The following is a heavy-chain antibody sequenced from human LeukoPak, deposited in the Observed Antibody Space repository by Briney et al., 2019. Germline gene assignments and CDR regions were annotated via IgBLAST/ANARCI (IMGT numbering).Heavy chain of an antibody. V-gene: IGHV3-23*01. CDR3: AKDRNDILTGHGPSGAEYFQH. CDR2: ISGSGGST. J-gene: IGHJ1*01. D-gene: IGHD3-9*01. CDR1: GFTFSSYA. Sequence: GGSLRLSCAASGFTFSSYAMSWVRQAPGKGLEWVSAISGSGGSTYYADSVKGRFTISRDNSKNTLYLQMNSLRVEDTAVYYCAKDRNDILTGHGPSGAEYFQHWGQGTLVTVSS.